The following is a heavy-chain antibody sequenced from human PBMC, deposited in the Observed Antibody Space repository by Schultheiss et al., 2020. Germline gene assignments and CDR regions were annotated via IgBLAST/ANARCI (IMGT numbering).Heavy chain of an antibody. D-gene: IGHD2-2*01. CDR1: GGSISSSSYY. CDR3: ARSRPGDCSSTSCYDYYYYGMDV. J-gene: IGHJ6*04. V-gene: IGHV4-39*07. Sequence: SETMSLTCTVSGGSISSSSYYWGWIRQPPGKGLEWIGEINHSGSTNYNPSLKSRVTISVDTSKNQFSLKLSSVTAADTAVYYCARSRPGDCSSTSCYDYYYYGMDVWGTGTTVTVAS. CDR2: INHSGST.